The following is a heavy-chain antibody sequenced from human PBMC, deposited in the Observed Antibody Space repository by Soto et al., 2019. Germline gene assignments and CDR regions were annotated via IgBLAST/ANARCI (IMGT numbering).Heavy chain of an antibody. CDR3: ARRAPGSSLDY. CDR2: IYYSGST. J-gene: IGHJ4*02. V-gene: IGHV4-31*03. Sequence: PSETLSLTCTVSGGSISSGGYYWSWIRQHPGKGLEWIGYIYYSGSTYYNPSLKSRVTISVDTSKNQFSLKLSSVTAADTAVYYCARRAPGSSLDYWGQGTLVTVSS. D-gene: IGHD6-19*01. CDR1: GGSISSGGYY.